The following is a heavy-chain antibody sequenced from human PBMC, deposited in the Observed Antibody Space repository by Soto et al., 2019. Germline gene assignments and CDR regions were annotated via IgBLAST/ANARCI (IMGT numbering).Heavy chain of an antibody. D-gene: IGHD5-18*01. CDR1: GYTFTSYN. J-gene: IGHJ6*03. CDR2: MNPNSGNT. Sequence: ASVKVSCKASGYTFTSYNINWVRQATGQGLEWMGWMNPNSGNTGYAQKFQGRVTMTRNTSISTAYMELSSLRSEDTAVYYCARRSYSYVNYCYYYMDVWGKGTSVTVSS. V-gene: IGHV1-8*01. CDR3: ARRSYSYVNYCYYYMDV.